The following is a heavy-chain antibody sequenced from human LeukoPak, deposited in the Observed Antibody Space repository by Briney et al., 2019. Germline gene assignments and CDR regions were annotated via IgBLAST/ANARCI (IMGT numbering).Heavy chain of an antibody. Sequence: ASVKVSCKASGYTFTSYGISWVRQAPGQGLEWMGWISAYNGNTNYAQKLQGRVTMTTDTSTSTAYMELRSLRSDDTAVYYCARDRFGDCPMGYYGMDVWGQGTTVTVSS. V-gene: IGHV1-18*01. J-gene: IGHJ6*02. CDR2: ISAYNGNT. D-gene: IGHD2-21*02. CDR1: GYTFTSYG. CDR3: ARDRFGDCPMGYYGMDV.